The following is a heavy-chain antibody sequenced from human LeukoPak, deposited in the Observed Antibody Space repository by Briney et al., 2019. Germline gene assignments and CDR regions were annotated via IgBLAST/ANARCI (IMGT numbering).Heavy chain of an antibody. V-gene: IGHV1-2*02. CDR2: INPNSGGT. CDR3: AREVAAASYYYYYYMDV. J-gene: IGHJ6*03. D-gene: IGHD6-13*01. CDR1: GYTFTGYY. Sequence: ASVKVSCKASGYTFTGYYMHWVRQAPGQGLEWMGWINPNSGGTNYAQKFQGRVTMTRDTSISTAYMELSRLRSDDTAVYYCAREVAAASYYYYYYMDVWGRGTTVTVSS.